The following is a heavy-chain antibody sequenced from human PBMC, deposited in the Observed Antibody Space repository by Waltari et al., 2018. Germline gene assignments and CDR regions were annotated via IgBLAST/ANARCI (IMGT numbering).Heavy chain of an antibody. CDR3: AREESVISSHVAYYGMDV. J-gene: IGHJ6*02. CDR2: ISSSSSTI. Sequence: EVQLVESGGGLVQPGGSLRLSCAASGFTFSSYSMNWVRQAPGKGLEWVSYISSSSSTIYYADSVKGRFTISRDNAKNSLYLQMNSLRAEDTAVYYGAREESVISSHVAYYGMDVWGQGTTVTVSS. CDR1: GFTFSSYS. D-gene: IGHD6-13*01. V-gene: IGHV3-48*01.